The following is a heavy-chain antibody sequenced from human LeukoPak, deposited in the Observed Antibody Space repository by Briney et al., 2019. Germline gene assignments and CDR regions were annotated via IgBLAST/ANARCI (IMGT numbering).Heavy chain of an antibody. Sequence: GGSLRLSCAASGFTFSSYAMSWVRQAPGKGLEWVSAISGSGGSTYYADSVKGRFTISRDNSKNTLYLQMNSLISEDTAVYYCAKSDSGSYLNYYYYYYMDVWGKGTTVIVSS. D-gene: IGHD1-26*01. CDR3: AKSDSGSYLNYYYYYYMDV. CDR1: GFTFSSYA. J-gene: IGHJ6*03. V-gene: IGHV3-23*01. CDR2: ISGSGGST.